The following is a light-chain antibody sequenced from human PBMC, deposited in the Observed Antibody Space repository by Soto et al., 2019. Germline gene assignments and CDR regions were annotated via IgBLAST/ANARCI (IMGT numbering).Light chain of an antibody. Sequence: QSVLTQPPSASGTPGQRVTISCSGSSSNIGRNTVNWYQQLPGAAPKRLIYSNNQRPSGVPDRFSGSKSGTSASLAISGLQSEDEADYYCAAWDGSVNAYVFGTGTKVTVL. CDR2: SNN. CDR3: AAWDGSVNAYV. J-gene: IGLJ1*01. V-gene: IGLV1-44*01. CDR1: SSNIGRNT.